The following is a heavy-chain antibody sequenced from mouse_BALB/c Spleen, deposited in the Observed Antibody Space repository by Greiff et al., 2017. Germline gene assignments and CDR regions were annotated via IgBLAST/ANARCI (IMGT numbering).Heavy chain of an antibody. CDR3: ARRRGSSYDWYFDV. CDR1: GFTFSSYT. CDR2: ISNGGGST. Sequence: EVQLVESGGGLVQPGGSLKLSCAASGFTFSSYTMSWVRQTPEKRLEWVAYISNGGGSTYYPDTVKGRFTISRDNAKNTLYLQMSSLKSEDTAMYYCARRRGSSYDWYFDVWGAGTTVTVSS. V-gene: IGHV5-12-2*01. J-gene: IGHJ1*01. D-gene: IGHD1-1*01.